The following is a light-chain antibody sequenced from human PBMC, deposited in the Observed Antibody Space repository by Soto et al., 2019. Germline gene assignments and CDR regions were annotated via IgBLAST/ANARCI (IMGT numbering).Light chain of an antibody. CDR2: EVN. CDR3: SSSAGNYHYLV. CDR1: SSDIGGYNS. J-gene: IGLJ3*02. V-gene: IGLV2-8*01. Sequence: QSVLTQPPSASGSPGQSVTISCTGTSSDIGGYNSVSWYQQHPGKAPRLMIYEVNKRPSGVPDRFSGSKSGYTASLTVSGLQTADEDFYYCSSSAGNYHYLVFCGGTKVTVL.